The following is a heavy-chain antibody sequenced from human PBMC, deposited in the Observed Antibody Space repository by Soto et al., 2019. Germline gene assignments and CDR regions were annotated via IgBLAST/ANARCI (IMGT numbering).Heavy chain of an antibody. CDR1: GGSIISGD. Sequence: XTLSLPCTVSGGSIISGDWSWIRQPPGKGVEWIGYISYSGNTNYNPSLKSRVTMSVDTPKNQFSLRLSSVTTAYTDVYYCAGLRGYAGSPIDYWGQGTLGPVS. J-gene: IGHJ4*02. V-gene: IGHV4-59*01. D-gene: IGHD2-15*01. CDR3: AGLRGYAGSPIDY. CDR2: ISYSGNT.